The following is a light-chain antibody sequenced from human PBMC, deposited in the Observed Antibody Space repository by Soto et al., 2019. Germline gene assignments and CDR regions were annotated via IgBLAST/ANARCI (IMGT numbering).Light chain of an antibody. CDR3: QQYHNWPA. V-gene: IGKV3-15*01. Sequence: EIVMTQSPATLSVSPGERATLSCRASQSVSSDLAWYQQKPGQAPRLLIYGASTRATDIPATFSGSGSGTEFTLTISSLQSEDFAVYYCQQYHNWPAFGQGTKVEIK. CDR1: QSVSSD. CDR2: GAS. J-gene: IGKJ1*01.